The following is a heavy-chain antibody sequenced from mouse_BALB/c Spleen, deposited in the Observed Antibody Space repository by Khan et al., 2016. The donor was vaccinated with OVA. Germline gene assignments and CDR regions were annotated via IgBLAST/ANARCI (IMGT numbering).Heavy chain of an antibody. Sequence: QIQLVQSGPELKKPGETVKISCKASGFTFTDYVMNWVKQSPGKGLKWMGWINTYTGEPTYADDCKGRFAFSLETSASTAYLQINSLKNGDTATYFCTRFRGEYWGQGTTLTVSS. CDR1: GFTFTDYV. J-gene: IGHJ2*01. CDR2: INTYTGEP. CDR3: TRFRGEY. V-gene: IGHV9-3-1*01.